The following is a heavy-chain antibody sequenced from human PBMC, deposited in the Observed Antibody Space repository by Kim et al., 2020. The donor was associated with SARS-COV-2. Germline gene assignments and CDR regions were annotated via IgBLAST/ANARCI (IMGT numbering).Heavy chain of an antibody. CDR2: VIPIFGTA. V-gene: IGHV1-69*13. D-gene: IGHD6-19*01. CDR3: ARVRGIAVAGTFDY. J-gene: IGHJ4*02. CDR1: GGTFSSYA. Sequence: SVKVSCKASGGTFSSYAISWVRQAPGQGLEWMGGVIPIFGTANYAQKFQGRVTITADESTSTAYMELSSLRSEDTAVYYCARVRGIAVAGTFDYWGKGTLVTVSS.